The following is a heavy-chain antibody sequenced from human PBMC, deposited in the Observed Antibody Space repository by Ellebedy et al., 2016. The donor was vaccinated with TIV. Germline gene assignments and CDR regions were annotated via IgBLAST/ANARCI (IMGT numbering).Heavy chain of an antibody. CDR1: GYTFIGYG. V-gene: IGHV1-24*01. J-gene: IGHJ4*02. CDR3: ANQLGYRSR. D-gene: IGHD2-2*03. CDR2: FDPEDGET. Sequence: ASVKVSCKTSGYTFIGYGINWVRQAPGQGLEWMGGFDPEDGETIYAQKFQGRVTMTEDTSTDTAYMELSSLRSEDTAMYYCANQLGYRSRWGQGTLVTVSS.